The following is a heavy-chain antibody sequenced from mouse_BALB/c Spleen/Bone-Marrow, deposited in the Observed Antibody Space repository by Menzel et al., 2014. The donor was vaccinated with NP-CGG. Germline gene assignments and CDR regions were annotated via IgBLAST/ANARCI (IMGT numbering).Heavy chain of an antibody. D-gene: IGHD2-4*01. CDR3: ARGYDYSSWFAY. Sequence: EVKLEESGGGLVQPGGSLKLSCAASGFTFSSYGMSWVRQTPDKRLEMIATINVNGDTTYHPDSVKGRFTISRDNVKNTLYLQMNSLKSEDTAMYYCARGYDYSSWFAYWGQGTLVTVSA. CDR2: INVNGDTT. V-gene: IGHV5-6-3*01. CDR1: GFTFSSYG. J-gene: IGHJ3*01.